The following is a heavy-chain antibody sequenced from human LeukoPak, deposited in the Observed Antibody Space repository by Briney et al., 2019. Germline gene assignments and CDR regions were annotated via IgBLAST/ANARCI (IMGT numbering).Heavy chain of an antibody. Sequence: PSETLSLTCTVSGYSISSGYYWGWIRQPPGKGPEWIGSIYHSGSTYYNPSLKSRVTISVDTSKNQFSLKLSSVTAADTAVYYCARVGVLRFLEWLLGYWGQGTLVTVSS. CDR1: GYSISSGYY. CDR3: ARVGVLRFLEWLLGY. D-gene: IGHD3-3*01. V-gene: IGHV4-38-2*02. CDR2: IYHSGST. J-gene: IGHJ4*02.